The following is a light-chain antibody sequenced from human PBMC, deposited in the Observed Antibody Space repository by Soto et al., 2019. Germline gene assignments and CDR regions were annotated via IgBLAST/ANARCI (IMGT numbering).Light chain of an antibody. V-gene: IGKV3D-15*01. CDR1: QSVSSR. CDR2: KAS. J-gene: IGKJ4*01. CDR3: QQYNSWPAA. Sequence: EIAMTQSPATLSVSPGERATLSCRASQSVSSRLAWYQEIPGKAPRLLIYKASNLDSGIPSRFSGSASGTDFTLTINRLEPEDFAVYYCQQYNSWPAAFGRGTKVDIK.